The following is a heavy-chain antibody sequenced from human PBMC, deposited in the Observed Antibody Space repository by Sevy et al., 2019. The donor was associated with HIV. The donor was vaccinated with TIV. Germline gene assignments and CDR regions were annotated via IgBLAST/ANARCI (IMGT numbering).Heavy chain of an antibody. Sequence: GGYLRLSCAASGFAFYDYSMSWIRQAPGKGLEWLATLSFGCGKINYADSVKGRFTISRDNSKNSFYLQMDNLRVEVTALYYCAREGCTRPHDYWGQGTRVTVSS. CDR3: AREGCTRPHDY. J-gene: IGHJ4*02. V-gene: IGHV3-23*01. CDR1: GFAFYDYS. D-gene: IGHD2-8*01. CDR2: LSFGCGKI.